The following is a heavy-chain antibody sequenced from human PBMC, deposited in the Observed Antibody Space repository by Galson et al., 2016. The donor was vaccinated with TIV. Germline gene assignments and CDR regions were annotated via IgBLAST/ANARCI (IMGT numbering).Heavy chain of an antibody. Sequence: SVKVSCKASGYIFSGYAINWVRQAPGQGLEWMGRMNPIFRTANYAAKFQGRVTFTADASTNTAHMELSSLKSEDTAVYYCARSTDGQPYDYYDMDVWGQGTTVIVSS. CDR2: MNPIFRTA. CDR1: GYIFSGYA. J-gene: IGHJ6*02. CDR3: ARSTDGQPYDYYDMDV. D-gene: IGHD5-24*01. V-gene: IGHV1-69*13.